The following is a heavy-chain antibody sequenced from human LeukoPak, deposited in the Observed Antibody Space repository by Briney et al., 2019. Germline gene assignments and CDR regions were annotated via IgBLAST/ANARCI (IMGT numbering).Heavy chain of an antibody. Sequence: PSETLSLTCTVSGGSISSSSYYWSWIRQPPGKGLEWLGFISYGGSTNYNPSLKSRVTISVDTSKNQFSLNLSSVTAADTAVYYCASAKIWYRFDYWGQGTLVTVSS. CDR3: ASAKIWYRFDY. D-gene: IGHD6-13*01. J-gene: IGHJ4*02. V-gene: IGHV4-61*01. CDR1: GGSISSSSYY. CDR2: ISYGGST.